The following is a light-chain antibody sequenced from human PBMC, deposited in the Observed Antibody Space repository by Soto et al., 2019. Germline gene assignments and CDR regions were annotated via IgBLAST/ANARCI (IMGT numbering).Light chain of an antibody. CDR1: QSIGTS. CDR3: QQHGSYPRT. CDR2: LAS. J-gene: IGKJ1*01. V-gene: IGKV1-5*03. Sequence: DIQMTQSPSTLSASVGDRVTITCRASQSIGTSLAWYQQRPGKAPKLLIYLASNLEVGVPSRFSGRGSGTEFTLAISSLQPDDFATYYCQQHGSYPRTLGQGTKVEI.